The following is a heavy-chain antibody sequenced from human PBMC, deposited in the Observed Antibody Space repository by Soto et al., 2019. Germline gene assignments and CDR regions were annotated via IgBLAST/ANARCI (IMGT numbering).Heavy chain of an antibody. Sequence: SETLSLSCAICGDSVSSNSAAWNWIRQSPSRGLEWLGRTYYRSKWYNDYAVSVKSRITINPDTSKNQFSLQLNSVTPEDTAVYYCARVADYDFWSGYSPTAFDPWGQGTLVTVSS. CDR2: TYYRSKWYN. V-gene: IGHV6-1*01. D-gene: IGHD3-3*01. J-gene: IGHJ5*02. CDR3: ARVADYDFWSGYSPTAFDP. CDR1: GDSVSSNSAA.